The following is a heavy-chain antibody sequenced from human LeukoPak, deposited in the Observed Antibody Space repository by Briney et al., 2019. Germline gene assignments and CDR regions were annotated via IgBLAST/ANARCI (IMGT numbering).Heavy chain of an antibody. CDR3: TRDLNHDISG. J-gene: IGHJ4*02. Sequence: GGSLRLSCAASGFSFSSTWMTWVRQAPGRGLECVANIKPDGSEKYYVDSVKGRFTISRDNAKNSLYLQMNSLRVEDTAIYYCTRDLNHDISGWGQGTLVTVSS. CDR2: IKPDGSEK. V-gene: IGHV3-7*01. D-gene: IGHD3-22*01. CDR1: GFSFSSTW.